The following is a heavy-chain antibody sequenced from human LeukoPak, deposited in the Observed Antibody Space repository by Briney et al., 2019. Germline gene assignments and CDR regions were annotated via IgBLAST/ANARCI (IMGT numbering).Heavy chain of an antibody. V-gene: IGHV1-3*01. J-gene: IGHJ5*02. CDR3: ARGPYSNYWFDP. CDR2: INAGNGNT. Sequence: GASVKVSCKTSGYTFTSYAMHWVRLAPGQRLEWMGWINAGNGNTKYSQKFQDRVTITRDTSASTAYMELSSLRSEDTAVYFCARGPYSNYWFDPRGQGTLVTVSS. D-gene: IGHD4-11*01. CDR1: GYTFTSYA.